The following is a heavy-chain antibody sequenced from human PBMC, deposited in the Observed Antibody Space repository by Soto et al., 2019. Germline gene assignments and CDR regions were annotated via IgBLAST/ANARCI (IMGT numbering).Heavy chain of an antibody. CDR1: GWIFTFQY. V-gene: IGHV1-45*02. CDR2: ITPYNGNI. CDR3: ARSATSGDQHLIDS. D-gene: IGHD3-10*01. J-gene: IGHJ4*02. Sequence: QMQLLQSGAEVKKTGSSVKISCKTSGWIFTFQYLHWVRQAPGQGLEWLGWITPYNGNIKYAERFQDRISITRDNSLTPLFLELRKLKSEDTGLYYCARSATSGDQHLIDSWGQGTLVTVSS.